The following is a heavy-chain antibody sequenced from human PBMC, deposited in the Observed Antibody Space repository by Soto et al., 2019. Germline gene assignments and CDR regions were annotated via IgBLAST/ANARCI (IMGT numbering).Heavy chain of an antibody. V-gene: IGHV4-34*01. Sequence: SETLSLTCAVYGGCFCGYYWTWIRQPPGTGLEWIGEINHSGSTNYNPSLKSRVTISVDTSKNQFSLKLTSVTAADTAVYYCARDKITGRFDYWGQGTLVTVSS. J-gene: IGHJ4*02. CDR2: INHSGST. CDR1: GGCFCGYY. D-gene: IGHD2-8*02. CDR3: ARDKITGRFDY.